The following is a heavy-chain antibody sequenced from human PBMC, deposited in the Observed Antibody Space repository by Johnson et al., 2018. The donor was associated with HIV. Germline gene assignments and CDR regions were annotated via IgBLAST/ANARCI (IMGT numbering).Heavy chain of an antibody. V-gene: IGHV3-15*01. CDR2: IKSKPDGGTI. CDR1: GFTFSSYA. Sequence: VQLVESGGGLVQPGGSLRLSCAASGFTFSSYAMSWVRQAPGKGLEWVGRIKSKPDGGTIDYAAPVKGRFTNSRDDSTNTLYLQMNSLKTEDTAVYYWTTDPWGSDAFDIWGQGTMVTVSS. CDR3: TTDPWGSDAFDI. J-gene: IGHJ3*02. D-gene: IGHD7-27*01.